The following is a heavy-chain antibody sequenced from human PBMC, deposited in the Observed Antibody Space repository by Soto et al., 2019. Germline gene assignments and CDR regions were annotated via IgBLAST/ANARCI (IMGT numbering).Heavy chain of an antibody. D-gene: IGHD2-8*01. CDR3: ATGSVGYNDSAVY. V-gene: IGHV1-69*01. CDR1: GGGNLRDYR. CDR2: IIPKLGSA. J-gene: IGHJ4*02. Sequence: QVQLVQSGAEVKEPGSSVKVSCKASGGGNLRDYRTTWVRRAPGQGLEWMGGIIPKLGSANYAQNFQGRVTVTADEPKIIGSLEIRSRGSDVPAVYYSATGSVGYNDSAVYSGQGTPITVTS.